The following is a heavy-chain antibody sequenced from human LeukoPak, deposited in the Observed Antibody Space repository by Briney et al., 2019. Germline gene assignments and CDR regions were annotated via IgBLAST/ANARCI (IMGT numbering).Heavy chain of an antibody. Sequence: SETLSLTCTVSGGSISSRSYYWGWIRQPPGKGLEWTGSIFYSGSTYYNPSLQRRVTISVDTSKDQFSLRLSSVTPADTAVYYCARGVETVWGSYRLDYWGQGTLVTVSS. CDR3: ARGVETVWGSYRLDY. V-gene: IGHV4-39*07. CDR1: GGSISSRSYY. D-gene: IGHD3-16*02. J-gene: IGHJ4*02. CDR2: IFYSGST.